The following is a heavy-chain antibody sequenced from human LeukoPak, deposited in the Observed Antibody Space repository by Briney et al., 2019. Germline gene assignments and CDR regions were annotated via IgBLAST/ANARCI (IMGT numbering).Heavy chain of an antibody. J-gene: IGHJ5*02. CDR2: ISAYNGNT. Sequence: GASVKVSCKASGYTFTSYGISWVRQAPGQGLEWMGWISAYNGNTNYAQKFQGRVTITADKSTSTAYMELSSLRSEDTAVYYCARDPYYYDSSGLGWFDPWGQGTLVTVSS. CDR3: ARDPYYYDSSGLGWFDP. V-gene: IGHV1-18*01. CDR1: GYTFTSYG. D-gene: IGHD3-22*01.